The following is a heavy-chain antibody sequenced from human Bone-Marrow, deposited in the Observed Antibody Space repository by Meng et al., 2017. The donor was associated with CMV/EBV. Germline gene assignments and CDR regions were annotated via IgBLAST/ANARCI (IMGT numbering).Heavy chain of an antibody. CDR3: ARGLFEETWTATYFDY. CDR2: IWYDGSNK. Sequence: SCAASGFTFSSYGMHWVRQAPGKGLEWVAVIWYDGSNKYYADSVKGRFTISRDNSKNTLYLQMNSLRAEDTAVYYCARGLFEETWTATYFDYWGQGTLVTVSS. D-gene: IGHD3/OR15-3a*01. V-gene: IGHV3-33*08. J-gene: IGHJ4*02. CDR1: GFTFSSYG.